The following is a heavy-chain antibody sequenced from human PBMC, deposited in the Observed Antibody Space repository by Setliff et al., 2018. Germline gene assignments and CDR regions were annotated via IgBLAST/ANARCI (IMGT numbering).Heavy chain of an antibody. CDR1: GGSVNSGYDN. CDR3: ARASSGWYSAYYYYMDV. V-gene: IGHV4-61*09. J-gene: IGHJ6*03. D-gene: IGHD6-19*01. Sequence: LSLTCTVSGGSVNSGYDNWNWLRQPAGKGLEWIGHINRRGSTNFSPSLKSRVTISLDTSKNQFSLNLTSVTAADTAVYYCARASSGWYSAYYYYMDVWGKGTTVTVSS. CDR2: INRRGST.